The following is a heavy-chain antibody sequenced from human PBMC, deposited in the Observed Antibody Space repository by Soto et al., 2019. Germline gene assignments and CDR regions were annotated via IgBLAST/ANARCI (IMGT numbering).Heavy chain of an antibody. V-gene: IGHV1-8*01. CDR1: GYTFTSYD. J-gene: IGHJ6*03. Sequence: ASVKVSCKASGYTFTSYDINWVRQATGQGLEWMGWMNPNSGNTGYAQKFQGRVTMTRNTSISTAYMELSSLRSEDTAVYYCARGRYLLWFGELFKVSDYYYYYMDVWGKGTTVTVSS. CDR2: MNPNSGNT. D-gene: IGHD3-10*01. CDR3: ARGRYLLWFGELFKVSDYYYYYMDV.